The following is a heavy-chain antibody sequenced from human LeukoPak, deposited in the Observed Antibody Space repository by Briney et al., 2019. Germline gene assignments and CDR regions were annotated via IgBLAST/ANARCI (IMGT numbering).Heavy chain of an antibody. J-gene: IGHJ6*04. CDR3: ARTLTYYYGMDV. CDR2: IYYSGST. Sequence: SETLSLTCTVSGGSISSYYWSWIRQPPGKGLEWIGYIYYSGSTNYNPSLKSRVTISVDTSKNQFSLKLNSVTAADTAVYYCARTLTYYYGMDVWGKGTTVTVSS. V-gene: IGHV4-59*01. CDR1: GGSISSYY.